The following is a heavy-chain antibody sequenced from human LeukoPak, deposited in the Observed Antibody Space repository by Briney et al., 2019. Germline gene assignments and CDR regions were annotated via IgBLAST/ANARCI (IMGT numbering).Heavy chain of an antibody. CDR1: GASISSSSYF. CDR2: ISYSGST. D-gene: IGHD3/OR15-3a*01. CDR3: ARHSRPTYLDAFDI. V-gene: IGHV4-39*01. Sequence: PSETLSLTCAVSGASISSSSYFWGWIRQPPGEGLEWIGSISYSGSTYYNPSLRSRVTISVDTPKNQFSLKLSSVTAADTAVYYCARHSRPTYLDAFDIWGQGTMVTASS. J-gene: IGHJ3*02.